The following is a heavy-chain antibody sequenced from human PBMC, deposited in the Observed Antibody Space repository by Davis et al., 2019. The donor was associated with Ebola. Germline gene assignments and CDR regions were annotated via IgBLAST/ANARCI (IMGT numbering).Heavy chain of an antibody. V-gene: IGHV1-46*01. CDR2: IHPNDGTT. CDR3: ATYTMTPLPFDY. J-gene: IGHJ4*02. Sequence: AASVKVSCKAPGYTFTNFYMHWVRQAPGQGLEWMGLIHPNDGTTKYPQKFQDRLTITRDTSTSTVYMELSGLRPDDTAMYYCATYTMTPLPFDYWGQGTLVTVSS. D-gene: IGHD4-17*01. CDR1: GYTFTNFY.